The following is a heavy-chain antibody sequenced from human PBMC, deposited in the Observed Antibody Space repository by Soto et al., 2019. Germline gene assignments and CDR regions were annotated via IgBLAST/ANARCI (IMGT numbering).Heavy chain of an antibody. D-gene: IGHD2-2*01. J-gene: IGHJ6*03. CDR3: ATTLTDSRTSCYGGYYYDMDV. CDR2: IIPILGIA. CDR1: GGTFSSYT. V-gene: IGHV1-69*02. Sequence: QVPLVQSGAEVKKPGSSVKVSCKASGGTFSSYTISWVRQAPGQGLEWMGRIIPILGIANYALKFQGRVTITADKSSSTAYMELSSLRSEDTAVYSCATTLTDSRTSCYGGYYYDMDVWGKGTTVTVSS.